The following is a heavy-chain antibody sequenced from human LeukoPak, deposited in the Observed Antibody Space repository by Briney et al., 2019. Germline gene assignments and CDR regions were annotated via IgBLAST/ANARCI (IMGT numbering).Heavy chain of an antibody. Sequence: GGSLRLSCAASGFTFSSYAMSWVRQAPGKGLEWVSAISGSGGSTYYADSVKGRFTISRDNSKNTLYLQMNSLRAEDTAVYYCAKQVGIVVVIGLDYWGQGTLVTVSS. CDR1: GFTFSSYA. D-gene: IGHD3-22*01. CDR3: AKQVGIVVVIGLDY. CDR2: ISGSGGST. J-gene: IGHJ4*02. V-gene: IGHV3-23*01.